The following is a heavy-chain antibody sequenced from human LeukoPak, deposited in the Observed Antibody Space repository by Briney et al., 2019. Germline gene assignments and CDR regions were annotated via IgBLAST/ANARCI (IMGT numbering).Heavy chain of an antibody. CDR1: GFTVSSNY. CDR3: ARGLIYSPNWFDP. Sequence: GESLRLSCAGSGFTVSSNYMSWVRQAPGKGLEWVSVIYTGGNTYYADSVKGRFTISRDNSKNTLYLQMNSLRAEDTAVYYCARGLIYSPNWFDPWGQGTLVTVSS. J-gene: IGHJ5*02. D-gene: IGHD4-11*01. CDR2: IYTGGNT. V-gene: IGHV3-66*01.